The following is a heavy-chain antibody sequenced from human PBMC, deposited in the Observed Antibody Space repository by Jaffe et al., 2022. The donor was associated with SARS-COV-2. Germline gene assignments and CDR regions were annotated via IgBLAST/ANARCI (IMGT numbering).Heavy chain of an antibody. CDR2: IYWDDDK. Sequence: QITLKESGPTLVKPTQTLTLTCTFSGFSLSTSGVGVGWIRQPPGKALEWLALIYWDDDKRYSPSLKSRLTITKDTSKNQVVLTMTNMDPVDTATYYCAQVVRYFDWFGRWFDPWGQGTLVTVSS. V-gene: IGHV2-5*02. CDR1: GFSLSTSGVG. CDR3: AQVVRYFDWFGRWFDP. D-gene: IGHD3-9*01. J-gene: IGHJ5*02.